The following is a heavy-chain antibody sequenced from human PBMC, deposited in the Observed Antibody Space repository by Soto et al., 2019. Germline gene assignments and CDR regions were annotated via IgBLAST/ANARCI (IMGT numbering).Heavy chain of an antibody. CDR2: ISGSGGST. J-gene: IGHJ4*02. CDR1: GFTFINYA. V-gene: IGHV3-23*01. D-gene: IGHD3-22*01. CDR3: AKTPVYYDSSDYYLDRSVYYFDS. Sequence: GGSLRLSCAASGFTFINYAMTWVRQAPGKGLEWVSTISGSGGSTYYADSVKGRFTISRDNSKNTLDLRMNSLRVADTAVYYCAKTPVYYDSSDYYLDRSVYYFDSWGQGTLVTVSS.